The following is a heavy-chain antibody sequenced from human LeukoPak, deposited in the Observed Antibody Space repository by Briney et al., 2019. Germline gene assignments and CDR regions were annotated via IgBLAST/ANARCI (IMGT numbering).Heavy chain of an antibody. CDR3: ARQVYSGTHYFDY. J-gene: IGHJ4*02. D-gene: IGHD1-26*01. Sequence: SETLSLTCTVSGGSISSSNYYWGWIRQPPGQGLEWVGSINYSGSTYYNPSLKSRVTISVDTSKNQFSLRLSSVTAADTAVYYCARQVYSGTHYFDYWGQGTLVTVSS. V-gene: IGHV4-39*01. CDR1: GGSISSSNYY. CDR2: INYSGST.